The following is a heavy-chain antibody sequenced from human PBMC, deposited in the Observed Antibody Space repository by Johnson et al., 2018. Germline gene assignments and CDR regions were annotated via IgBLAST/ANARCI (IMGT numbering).Heavy chain of an antibody. CDR1: GFTFSSHW. Sequence: VQLVQSGGGLVQPGGSLRLSCGASGFTFSSHWMNWVRQVPGKGLVWVSRINNDGSSTIYADSVKGRFSVSRDNAKNTLYLHMNSLRAEDTAVYYCTRGGERGTFDIWGQGTMVTVSS. J-gene: IGHJ3*02. CDR2: INNDGSST. CDR3: TRGGERGTFDI. D-gene: IGHD2-21*01. V-gene: IGHV3-74*02.